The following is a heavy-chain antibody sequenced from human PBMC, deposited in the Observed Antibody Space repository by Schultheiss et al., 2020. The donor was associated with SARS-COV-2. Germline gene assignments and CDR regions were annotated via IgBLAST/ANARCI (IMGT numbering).Heavy chain of an antibody. J-gene: IGHJ6*02. V-gene: IGHV5-51*01. CDR2: IYPGDSDT. CDR3: ARQGTVVVITDDYYGMDV. Sequence: GESLKISCKGSGYSFTSYWIGWVRQMPGKGLEWMGIIYPGDSDTNYSPSFQGHVTISADKSISTAYLQWSSLKASDTAMYYCARQGTVVVITDDYYGMDVWGQGTTVTVSS. D-gene: IGHD3-22*01. CDR1: GYSFTSYW.